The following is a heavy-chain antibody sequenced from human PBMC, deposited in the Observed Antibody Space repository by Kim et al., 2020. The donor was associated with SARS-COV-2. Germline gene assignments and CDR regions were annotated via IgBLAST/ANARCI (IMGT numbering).Heavy chain of an antibody. D-gene: IGHD6-19*01. J-gene: IGHJ4*02. CDR3: ARGRGLVPGFAY. Sequence: SETLSLTCAVYGGSFSGYYWSWIRQPPGKGLEWIGEINHSGSTNYNPSLKSRVTISVDTSKNQFSLKLSSVTAADTAVYYCARGRGLVPGFAYWGQGTLVTISS. CDR2: INHSGST. V-gene: IGHV4-34*01. CDR1: GGSFSGYY.